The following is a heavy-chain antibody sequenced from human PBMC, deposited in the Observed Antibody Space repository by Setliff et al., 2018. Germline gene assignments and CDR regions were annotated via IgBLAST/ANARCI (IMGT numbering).Heavy chain of an antibody. CDR1: GFTFSSYA. CDR3: AKDFRDLGYSDY. CDR2: MSGSGGST. V-gene: IGHV3-23*01. Sequence: PGGSLRLSCAASGFTFSSYAMSWVRQAPGKGLEWVSAMSGSGGSTYYADSVKGRFTISRDNSKNTLYLQMNSLRAEDTAVYYCAKDFRDLGYSDYWGQGTLVTVSS. J-gene: IGHJ4*02.